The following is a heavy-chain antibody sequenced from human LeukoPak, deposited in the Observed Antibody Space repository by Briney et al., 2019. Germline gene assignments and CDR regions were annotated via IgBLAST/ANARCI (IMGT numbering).Heavy chain of an antibody. V-gene: IGHV3-53*01. CDR2: IYTAGST. Sequence: GGSLRLSCAASGFTVSGNYMSWVRQAPGKGLEWVSVIYTAGSTYNADSEKGRFTISRDKSKNTLYLQMNTLRAEDTAVYFCAGGSRWPGLSYWGQGTLLTVSS. CDR3: AGGSRWPGLSY. CDR1: GFTVSGNY. D-gene: IGHD6-13*01. J-gene: IGHJ4*02.